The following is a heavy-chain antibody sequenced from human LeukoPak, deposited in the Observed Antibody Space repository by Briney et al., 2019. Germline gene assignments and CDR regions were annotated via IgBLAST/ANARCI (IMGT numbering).Heavy chain of an antibody. CDR3: ARDDLEYTVHYGMDV. Sequence: LETLSLTCGVSGGSISSYYWSWIRLPAGKGLEWIGRIHNSGTTNYNPSLRSRVTMSVDTSKNQISLKLTSVTAADTAVYYCARDDLEYTVHYGMDVWGQGTTVTVSS. J-gene: IGHJ6*02. CDR2: IHNSGTT. D-gene: IGHD2/OR15-2a*01. CDR1: GGSISSYY. V-gene: IGHV4-4*07.